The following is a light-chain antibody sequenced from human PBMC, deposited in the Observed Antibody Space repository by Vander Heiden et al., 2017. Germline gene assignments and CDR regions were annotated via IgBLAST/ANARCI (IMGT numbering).Light chain of an antibody. CDR3: QQLNSYALT. CDR1: QGISSY. J-gene: IGKJ4*01. V-gene: IGKV1-9*01. Sequence: IQLTQSPSSLSASVGDRVTITCRASQGISSYLAWYQQKPGKAAKLLIYAASTFQGGVPSRFSGSASGTDFTLTISSLHPEDFTTYYCQQLNSYALTFGGGTKVEIK. CDR2: AAS.